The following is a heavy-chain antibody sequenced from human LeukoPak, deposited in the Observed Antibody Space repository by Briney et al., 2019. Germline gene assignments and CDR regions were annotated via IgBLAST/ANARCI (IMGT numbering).Heavy chain of an antibody. J-gene: IGHJ3*02. CDR3: ARDIGSTAFDI. CDR1: GGSISSYY. V-gene: IGHV4-59*13. Sequence: KPSETLSLTCTVSGGSISSYYWSWIREPPGKGLEWIGYIYYSRSTNYNPSLKSRVTISVDTSKNQFSLKLSSVTAADTAVYYCARDIGSTAFDIWGQGTMVTVSS. D-gene: IGHD3-16*02. CDR2: IYYSRST.